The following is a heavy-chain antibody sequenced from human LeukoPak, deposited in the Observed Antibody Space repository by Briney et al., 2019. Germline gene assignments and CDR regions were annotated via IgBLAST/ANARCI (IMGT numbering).Heavy chain of an antibody. CDR2: ISGSGRNT. V-gene: IGHV3-23*01. CDR1: GFTFSSYA. Sequence: GGSLRLSCAASGFTFSSYAMSWVRQAPGKGLEWVSAISGSGRNTYYADSVKGRFTISRDNSKNTLYLQMNSLRAEDTAVYYCAKSVAYDSSGYYRLDYWGQGTLVTVSS. CDR3: AKSVAYDSSGYYRLDY. J-gene: IGHJ4*02. D-gene: IGHD3-22*01.